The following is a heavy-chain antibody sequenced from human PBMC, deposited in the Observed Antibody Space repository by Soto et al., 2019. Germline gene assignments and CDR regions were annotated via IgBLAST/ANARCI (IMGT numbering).Heavy chain of an antibody. CDR2: MKPNSGNT. J-gene: IGHJ6*02. CDR3: ARGASSLVRGGPPYYYYGMDV. V-gene: IGHV1-8*01. D-gene: IGHD3-10*01. CDR1: AYTLTRYY. Sequence: SVEFTCKPSAYTLTRYYISWGRQSPVQGLASLGWMKPNSGNTGYAQKFQGRVTMTRNTSISTAYMELSSLRSEDTAVYYCARGASSLVRGGPPYYYYGMDVWGQGTTVTV.